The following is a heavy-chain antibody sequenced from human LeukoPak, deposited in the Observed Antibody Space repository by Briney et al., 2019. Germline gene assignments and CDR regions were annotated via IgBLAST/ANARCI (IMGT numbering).Heavy chain of an antibody. V-gene: IGHV5-51*01. J-gene: IGHJ4*02. CDR1: GYSFTTYR. D-gene: IGHD1-26*01. Sequence: GESLKISCKGSGYSFTTYRIGWVRQMPGQGLEWMAIIYPGDSDIRYSPSFQGQVTISADKSISTAYLQWSSLKASDTAMYYCARRWDQGEFDYWGQGTLVTVSS. CDR3: ARRWDQGEFDY. CDR2: IYPGDSDI.